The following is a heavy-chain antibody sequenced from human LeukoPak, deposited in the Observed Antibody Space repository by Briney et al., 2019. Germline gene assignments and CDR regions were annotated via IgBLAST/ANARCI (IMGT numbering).Heavy chain of an antibody. CDR2: IYYSGST. CDR3: ARVPYYYDSSGSYSMDV. V-gene: IGHV4-59*12. J-gene: IGHJ6*02. Sequence: PSETLSLTCTVSGGSISSYYWSWIRQPPGKGLEWIGYIYYSGSTYYNPSLKSRVTILVDTSKNQFSLKLNSVTAADTAVYYCARVPYYYDSSGSYSMDVWGQGTTVTVSS. D-gene: IGHD3-22*01. CDR1: GGSISSYY.